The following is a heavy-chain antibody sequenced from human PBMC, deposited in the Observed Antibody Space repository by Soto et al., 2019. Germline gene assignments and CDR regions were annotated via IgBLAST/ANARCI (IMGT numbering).Heavy chain of an antibody. Sequence: QVQLVQSGAEVKKPGSSVKVSCKASGGTFSSYAISWVRQAPGQGLEWMGGIIPIFGTANYAQKFQGRVTMTADESTSAAYMELRSLRSEDTAVYYWARGPLLCSTPPCRIMTTVTPDWYFDLWGRGTLVTVSS. CDR2: IIPIFGTA. V-gene: IGHV1-69*12. CDR1: GGTFSSYA. D-gene: IGHD4-17*01. CDR3: ARGPLLCSTPPCRIMTTVTPDWYFDL. J-gene: IGHJ2*01.